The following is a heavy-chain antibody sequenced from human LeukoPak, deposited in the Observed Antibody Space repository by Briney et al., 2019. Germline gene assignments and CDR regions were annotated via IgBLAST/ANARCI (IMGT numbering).Heavy chain of an antibody. CDR2: LGGSGETT. CDR3: ASKIGESYHYYYGLDV. J-gene: IGHJ6*02. V-gene: IGHV3-23*01. Sequence: GGSLRLSCAAFGFKSSISAMSWIRQAPGKGLEWVSVLGGSGETTNYADSVKGRFTISRDRSKTTVFLQMNSLRVEDTVVYYCASKIGESYHYYYGLDVWGQGTTVTVSS. D-gene: IGHD3-10*01. CDR1: GFKSSISA.